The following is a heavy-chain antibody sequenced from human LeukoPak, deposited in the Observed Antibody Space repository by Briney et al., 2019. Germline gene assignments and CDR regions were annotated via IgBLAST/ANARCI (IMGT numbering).Heavy chain of an antibody. J-gene: IGHJ4*02. D-gene: IGHD3-22*01. CDR2: ISGSGGST. Sequence: GGSLRLSCAASGFTFSSYAMGWVRQAPGKGLEWVSAISGSGGSTYYADSVKGRFTISRDNSKNTLYLQMNSLRAEDTAVYYCAKDRSLGYYDSSGYYHYFDYWGQGTLVTVSS. CDR3: AKDRSLGYYDSSGYYHYFDY. CDR1: GFTFSSYA. V-gene: IGHV3-23*01.